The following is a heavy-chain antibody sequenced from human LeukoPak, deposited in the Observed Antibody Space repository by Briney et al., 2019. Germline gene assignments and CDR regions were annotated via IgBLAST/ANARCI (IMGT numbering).Heavy chain of an antibody. Sequence: ASVKVSCKASGYTFTDYYMHWVRQAPGQGLEWMGWINPNGGGTNYAQNFQGRVTMTRDTSISTAYMELSSLRSDDTAVYYCAKDRYSSSWYGNYYFDYWGQGTLVTVSS. CDR3: AKDRYSSSWYGNYYFDY. D-gene: IGHD6-13*01. J-gene: IGHJ4*02. V-gene: IGHV1-2*02. CDR2: INPNGGGT. CDR1: GYTFTDYY.